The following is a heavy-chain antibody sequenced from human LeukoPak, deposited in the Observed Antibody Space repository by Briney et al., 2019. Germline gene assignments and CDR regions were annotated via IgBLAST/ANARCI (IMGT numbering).Heavy chain of an antibody. CDR1: GFTFSSYW. J-gene: IGHJ4*02. V-gene: IGHV3-7*01. CDR2: IKQDGSEK. D-gene: IGHD2-2*01. Sequence: GGSLRLSCAASGFTFSSYWMSWVRQAPGKGLEWVANIKQDGSEKYYVDSVKGRFTISRDNAKNSLYLQMNSLRAEDTAVYYCAREGDIVVVPYFDYWGQGTLVTVSS. CDR3: AREGDIVVVPYFDY.